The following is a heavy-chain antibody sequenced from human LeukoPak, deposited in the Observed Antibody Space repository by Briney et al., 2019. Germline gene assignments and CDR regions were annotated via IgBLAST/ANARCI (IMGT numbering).Heavy chain of an antibody. CDR2: IIPILGTA. CDR3: ARGWDYDSGGRPTAYVY. Sequence: ASVKVSCKASGGTFSSYAISWVRQAPGQGLEWMGGIIPILGTANYAQKFQGKVTITADESTSTAYMELSSLRSEDTAVYYCARGWDYDSGGRPTAYVYWGQGTLVSVSS. J-gene: IGHJ4*02. D-gene: IGHD3-22*01. CDR1: GGTFSSYA. V-gene: IGHV1-69*13.